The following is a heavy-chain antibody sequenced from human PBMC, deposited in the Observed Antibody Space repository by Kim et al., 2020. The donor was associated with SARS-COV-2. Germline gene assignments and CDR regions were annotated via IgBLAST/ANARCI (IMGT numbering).Heavy chain of an antibody. CDR1: GGTFSSYA. CDR2: IIPIFGTA. V-gene: IGHV1-69*13. CDR3: ARSSLLATYYYYGMDV. D-gene: IGHD5-12*01. J-gene: IGHJ6*02. Sequence: SVKVSCKASGGTFSSYAISWVRQAPGQGLEWMGGIIPIFGTANYAQKFQGRVTITADESTSTAYMELSSLRSEDTAVYYCARSSLLATYYYYGMDVWGQGTTVTVSS.